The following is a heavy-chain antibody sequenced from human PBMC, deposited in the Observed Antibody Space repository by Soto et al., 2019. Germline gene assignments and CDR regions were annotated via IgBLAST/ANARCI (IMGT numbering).Heavy chain of an antibody. Sequence: QVQLVQSGAEVKKPGASVKVSCKASGYTFTTYGVSWVRQAPGQGLEWMGWISGYNGDTNYAQKFQGRVTMTKDTSTSTAYMELRSLRSDDTAVYYCARDRYYYGSGSYCYYGMDVWGQGTTVTVSS. D-gene: IGHD3-10*01. J-gene: IGHJ6*02. V-gene: IGHV1-18*01. CDR2: ISGYNGDT. CDR3: ARDRYYYGSGSYCYYGMDV. CDR1: GYTFTTYG.